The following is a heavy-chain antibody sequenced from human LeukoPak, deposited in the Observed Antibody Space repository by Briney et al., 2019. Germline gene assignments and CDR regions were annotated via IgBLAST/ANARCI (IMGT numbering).Heavy chain of an antibody. CDR3: ATVDSGTLSRPFDY. V-gene: IGHV3-30*02. D-gene: IGHD3-10*01. CDR1: GFTFSTYG. CDR2: IEYDGSDK. J-gene: IGHJ4*02. Sequence: SGGSLRLSCAASGFTFSTYGIHWVRQAPGKGLEWVAFIEYDGSDKYYADSAKGRFTISRDNSKNTLYLQMNSLRADDTAVYYCATVDSGTLSRPFDYWGQGTLVTVSS.